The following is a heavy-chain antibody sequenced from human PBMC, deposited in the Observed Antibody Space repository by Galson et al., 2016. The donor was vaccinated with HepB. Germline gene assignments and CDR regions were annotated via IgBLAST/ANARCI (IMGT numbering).Heavy chain of an antibody. Sequence: QSGAEVKKPGESLQISCNGSGYNFASSWIVWVRQGPGKGMEWMGIIYPGDSDTRYSSSFQGQVTISADKSISTAYLEWSSLEASDSAVYYCARMQWLVDWYLDLWGQGTLVTVSS. CDR3: ARMQWLVDWYLDL. V-gene: IGHV5-51*01. CDR1: GYNFASSW. CDR2: IYPGDSDT. D-gene: IGHD6-19*01. J-gene: IGHJ2*01.